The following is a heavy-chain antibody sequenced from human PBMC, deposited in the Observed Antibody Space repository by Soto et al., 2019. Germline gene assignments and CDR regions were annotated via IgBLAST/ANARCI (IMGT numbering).Heavy chain of an antibody. V-gene: IGHV3-9*01. J-gene: IGHJ6*02. CDR3: AKGEQSDYYCYGMDV. Sequence: EVQLVESGGGLVQPGRSLRLSCAASGFTFDDYAMHWVRQAPGKGLEWVSGISWNSGSIGYADSVKGRFTISRDNAKNSLYLQMNSLRAEDTALYYCAKGEQSDYYCYGMDVWGQGTTVTVSS. D-gene: IGHD6-19*01. CDR1: GFTFDDYA. CDR2: ISWNSGSI.